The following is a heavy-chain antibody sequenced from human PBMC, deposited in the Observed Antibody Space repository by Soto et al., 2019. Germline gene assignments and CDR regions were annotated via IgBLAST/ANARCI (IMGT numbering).Heavy chain of an antibody. D-gene: IGHD6-25*01. V-gene: IGHV4-61*01. CDR2: IYYSGTT. J-gene: IGHJ4*02. CDR3: ARDYWGSGRRFDY. Sequence: PSETLSLTCTVSGGSVNSGSYYWSWVRQPPGKGLEWIGHIYYSGTTKYNPSLKSRVTFSIDTSNDQFSLKLSSVTAADTAVYYCARDYWGSGRRFDYWGQGILVTVPS. CDR1: GGSVNSGSYY.